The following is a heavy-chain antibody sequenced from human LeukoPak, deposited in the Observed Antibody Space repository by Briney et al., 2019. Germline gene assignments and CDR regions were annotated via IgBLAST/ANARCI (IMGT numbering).Heavy chain of an antibody. J-gene: IGHJ4*02. CDR3: ARHGYSSGWFDY. V-gene: IGHV4-59*08. CDR1: GGSISHYY. D-gene: IGHD6-19*01. CDR2: IYYSGST. Sequence: SETLSLTCTVSGGSISHYYWSWIRQPPGKGLEWIGYIYYSGSTNYNSSLKSRVTISVDTSKKQFSLKLSSVTAADTAVYYCARHGYSSGWFDYWGQGTLVTVSS.